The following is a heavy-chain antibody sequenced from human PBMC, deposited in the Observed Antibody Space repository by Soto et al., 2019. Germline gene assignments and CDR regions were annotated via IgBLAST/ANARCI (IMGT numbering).Heavy chain of an antibody. J-gene: IGHJ5*02. D-gene: IGHD3-3*01. CDR1: GGSVSSSSYY. Sequence: SETLSLTCTVSGGSVSSSSYYWGWVRQPPGKGLEWIGSVYYSGSTYYNPSLESRVTISVDKSKNQFSLKLMSLSAADTAVYYCARDQGYYENWFDPGGQEPLVTVS. CDR3: ARDQGYYENWFDP. CDR2: VYYSGST. V-gene: IGHV4-39*02.